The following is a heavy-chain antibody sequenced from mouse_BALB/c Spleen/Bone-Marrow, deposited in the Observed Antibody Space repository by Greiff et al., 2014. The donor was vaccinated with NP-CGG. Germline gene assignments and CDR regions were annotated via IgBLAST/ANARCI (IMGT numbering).Heavy chain of an antibody. J-gene: IGHJ3*01. CDR2: ILPGSGNT. V-gene: IGHV1-9*01. CDR3: ARYYDYAWFAY. Sequence: QVQLQQSGTELMKPGASVKISCKATGYTFSSYWIEWVKQRPGHGLEWIGEILPGSGNTNYNANFKGKATFTADSSSNTAYMQLSSLTSEDSAVYYCARYYDYAWFAYWGQGTLVTVSA. D-gene: IGHD2-4*01. CDR1: GYTFSSYW.